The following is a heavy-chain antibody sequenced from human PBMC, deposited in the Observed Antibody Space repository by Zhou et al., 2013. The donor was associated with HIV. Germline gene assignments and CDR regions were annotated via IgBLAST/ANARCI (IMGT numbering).Heavy chain of an antibody. V-gene: IGHV1-69*05. Sequence: QVHLVQSGAEVKKPGSSVKVSCQASVLNFGTYAITWLRQAPGQGLEWMGGNIPVLGAINLAQRFRGRVRLSSDESTRTAFMELPHLKSDDTAMYYCARGGRTTADAAQNDYYYMDVWGKGTTVIVSS. CDR3: ARGGRTTADAAQNDYYYMDV. CDR1: VLNFGTYA. J-gene: IGHJ6*03. D-gene: IGHD1-1*01. CDR2: NIPVLGAI.